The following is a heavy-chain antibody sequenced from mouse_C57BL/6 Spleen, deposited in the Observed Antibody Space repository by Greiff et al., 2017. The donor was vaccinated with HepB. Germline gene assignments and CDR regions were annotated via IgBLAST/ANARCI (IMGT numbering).Heavy chain of an antibody. Sequence: QVQLQQSGAELVRPGASVTLSCKASGYTFTDYEMHWVKQTPVHGLEWIGAIDPETGGTAYNQKFKGKAILTADKSSSTAYMELRSLTSEDSAVYYCTSPLYYYGSSYDAMDYWGQGTSVTVSS. CDR1: GYTFTDYE. V-gene: IGHV1-15*01. J-gene: IGHJ4*01. D-gene: IGHD1-1*01. CDR2: IDPETGGT. CDR3: TSPLYYYGSSYDAMDY.